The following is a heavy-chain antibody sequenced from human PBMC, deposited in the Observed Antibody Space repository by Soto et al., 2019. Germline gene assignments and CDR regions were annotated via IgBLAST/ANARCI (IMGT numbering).Heavy chain of an antibody. CDR2: IFSNDEK. V-gene: IGHV2-26*01. CDR1: GFSLSNARMG. CDR3: ARRRKDRYSYDSSGRDAFDI. D-gene: IGHD3-22*01. J-gene: IGHJ3*02. Sequence: QVTLKESGPVLVKPTETLTLTCTVSGFSLSNARMGVSWIRQPPGKALEWLAHIFSNDEKSYSTSLKSRLTISNDTSKSQVVLTMTNMDPVDTATYYCARRRKDRYSYDSSGRDAFDIWGQGTMVTVSS.